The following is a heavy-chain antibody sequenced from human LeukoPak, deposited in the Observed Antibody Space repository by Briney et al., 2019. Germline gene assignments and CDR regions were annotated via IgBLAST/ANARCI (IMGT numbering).Heavy chain of an antibody. CDR1: GASISSYY. CDR3: AGRDY. CDR2: VYTSGSI. J-gene: IGHJ4*02. D-gene: IGHD2-15*01. V-gene: IGHV4-4*07. Sequence: SETLSLTCTVSGASISSYYWSWIPQPAERGLEWIGRVYTSGSIDYNPSLESRVTISVDRSKNQFFLKLSSVTAADTAIYYCAGRDYWGQGTLVTVSS.